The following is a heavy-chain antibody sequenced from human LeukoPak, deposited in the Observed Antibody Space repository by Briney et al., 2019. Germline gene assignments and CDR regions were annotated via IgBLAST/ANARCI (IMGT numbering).Heavy chain of an antibody. CDR2: ISSSSSTT. CDR1: GFSFSTYG. D-gene: IGHD3-22*01. Sequence: GGSLRLSCAASGFSFSTYGMNWVRQAPGRGLEWVSYISSSSSTTSYADSVKGRFTISRDNAKNSLYLQMNSLRAEDTAVYYCARDYDSSGYFDYWGQGTLVTVSS. V-gene: IGHV3-48*01. CDR3: ARDYDSSGYFDY. J-gene: IGHJ4*02.